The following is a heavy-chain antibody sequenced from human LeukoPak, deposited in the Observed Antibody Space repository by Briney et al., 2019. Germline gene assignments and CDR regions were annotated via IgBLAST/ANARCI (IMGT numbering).Heavy chain of an antibody. D-gene: IGHD4-17*01. Sequence: GGSLRLSCAASGFTFSSYWVSWVRQAPGKGLGWVANIKQDGSEKYYVDSVKGRFTISRDNAKNSLYLQMNSLRAEDTAVYYCARVDLLTVTYDYWGQGTLVTVSS. J-gene: IGHJ4*02. V-gene: IGHV3-7*03. CDR2: IKQDGSEK. CDR1: GFTFSSYW. CDR3: ARVDLLTVTYDY.